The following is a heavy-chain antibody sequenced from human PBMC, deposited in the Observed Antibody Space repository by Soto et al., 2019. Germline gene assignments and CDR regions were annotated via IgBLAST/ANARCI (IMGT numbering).Heavy chain of an antibody. CDR1: GGSFSGYY. D-gene: IGHD3-16*02. V-gene: IGHV4-34*01. Sequence: PSETLSLTCAVYGGSFSGYYWSWIRQPPGKGLEWIGEINHSGSTNYNPSLKSRVTISVDTSKNQFSLKLSSVTAADTAVYYCARGGPYDYVWGSYSYTRNWFDPWGQGTLVTVSS. CDR3: ARGGPYDYVWGSYSYTRNWFDP. J-gene: IGHJ5*02. CDR2: INHSGST.